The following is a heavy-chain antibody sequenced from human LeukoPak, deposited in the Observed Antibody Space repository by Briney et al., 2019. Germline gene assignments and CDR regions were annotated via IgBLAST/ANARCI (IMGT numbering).Heavy chain of an antibody. CDR1: GLRFSRFW. CDR3: VAGATSFDP. Sequence: GGSLRLSCAASGLRFSRFWMSWVRQAPGKGLEWVANIEEDGSEKNYVDSVRGRFTISRGNAKKSLYLQMNSLRDGDTALYYCVAGATSFDPWGQGTLVTVSS. V-gene: IGHV3-7*01. J-gene: IGHJ5*02. D-gene: IGHD3-10*01. CDR2: IEEDGSEK.